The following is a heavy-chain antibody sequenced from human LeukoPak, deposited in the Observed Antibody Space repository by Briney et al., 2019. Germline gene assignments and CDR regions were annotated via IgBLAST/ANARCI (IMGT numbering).Heavy chain of an antibody. CDR1: GGSFSGYY. CDR2: INHSGST. J-gene: IGHJ4*02. D-gene: IGHD2-2*02. Sequence: SETLSLTCAVYGGSFSGYYWSWIRQPPGKGLEWIGEINHSGSTNYNPSLKSRVTISVDTSKNQFSLKLGSVTAADTAVYYCARVSLRGSRKKDIVVVPAAILAYDYWGQGTLVTVSS. CDR3: ARVSLRGSRKKDIVVVPAAILAYDY. V-gene: IGHV4-34*01.